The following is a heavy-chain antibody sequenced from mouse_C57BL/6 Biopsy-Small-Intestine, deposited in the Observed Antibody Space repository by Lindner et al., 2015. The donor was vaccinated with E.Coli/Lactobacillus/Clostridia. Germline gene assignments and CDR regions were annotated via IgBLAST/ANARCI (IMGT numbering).Heavy chain of an antibody. CDR3: ARGGDYDGYAMDY. J-gene: IGHJ4*01. CDR2: IYPNNGGH. D-gene: IGHD1-1*01. CDR1: GYTFTDYY. V-gene: IGHV1-34*01. Sequence: VQLQESGPELVKPGASVKMSCKASGYTFTDYYMHWVRQSHGKSLEWIGCIYPNNGGHGYNRKFKGKATLTVDKSSTTAYMELRSLTSEDSAVYYCARGGDYDGYAMDYWGQGTSVTVSS.